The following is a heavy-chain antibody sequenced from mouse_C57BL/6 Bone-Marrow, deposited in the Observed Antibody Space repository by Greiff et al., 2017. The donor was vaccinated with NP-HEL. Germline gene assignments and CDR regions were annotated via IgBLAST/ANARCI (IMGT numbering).Heavy chain of an antibody. J-gene: IGHJ4*01. CDR3: AREGGLRRRTYAMDY. CDR1: GFTFSDYY. V-gene: IGHV5-16*01. Sequence: EVKLMESEGGLVQPGSSMKLSCTASGFTFSDYYMAWVRQVPEKGLEWVANINYDGSSTYYLDSLTSRFLISRDTAKNILYLQMSSLKSEDTATYYCAREGGLRRRTYAMDYWGQGTSVTVSS. D-gene: IGHD2-4*01. CDR2: INYDGSST.